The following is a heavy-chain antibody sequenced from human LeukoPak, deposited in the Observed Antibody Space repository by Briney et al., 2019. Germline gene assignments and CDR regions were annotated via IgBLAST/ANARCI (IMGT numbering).Heavy chain of an antibody. Sequence: GESLKISCKAFGYSFTNYWIDWVRQMPGKGLEWMGNIYPGNSQTTYRPSFEGQVTISADRSISTAYLQWNSLKASDTAMYYCARAGYYYYYGMDVWGQGTTVTVSS. V-gene: IGHV5-51*01. J-gene: IGHJ6*02. CDR3: ARAGYYYYYGMDV. CDR2: IYPGNSQT. CDR1: GYSFTNYW.